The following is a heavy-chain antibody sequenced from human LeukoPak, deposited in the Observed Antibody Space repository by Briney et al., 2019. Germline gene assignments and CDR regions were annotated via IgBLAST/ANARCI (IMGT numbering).Heavy chain of an antibody. V-gene: IGHV4-59*08. CDR1: GGSISSYY. Sequence: SETLSLTCTVSGGSISSYYWSWIRQPPGKGLEWIGYIYYSGSTNYNPSLKSRVTMSLDTSKNQFSLKLTSVGAADTAVYFCARVGYSYGLNYWGQGTLVTVSS. CDR2: IYYSGST. J-gene: IGHJ4*02. CDR3: ARVGYSYGLNY. D-gene: IGHD5-18*01.